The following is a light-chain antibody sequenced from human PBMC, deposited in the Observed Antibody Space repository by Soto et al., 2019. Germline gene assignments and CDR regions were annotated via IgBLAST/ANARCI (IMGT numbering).Light chain of an antibody. CDR3: QQYNDWVT. Sequence: ETVMTQSPDILSVSPGEGATLSCRASQSVGSNLAWYQQKPGQAPRLLIYGASTRATGIPVRFSGSGSGTEFTLTISSPQSEDFAVYYCQQYNDWVTFGGGTKVDIK. CDR1: QSVGSN. J-gene: IGKJ4*01. V-gene: IGKV3D-15*01. CDR2: GAS.